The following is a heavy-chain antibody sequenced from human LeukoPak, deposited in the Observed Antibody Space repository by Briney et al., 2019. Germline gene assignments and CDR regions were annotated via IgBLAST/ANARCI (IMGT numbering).Heavy chain of an antibody. J-gene: IGHJ4*02. CDR2: ISTGGGST. CDR1: GFTFSKYV. V-gene: IGHV3-23*01. CDR3: AKDARAYGSGPLDY. D-gene: IGHD3-10*01. Sequence: GGSLRLSCAASGFTFSKYVMRWVRQAPGKGLEWVSAISTGGGSTYYAASVKGRFTISRDNSKNKLYLQMNSLRAEDTAVYYCAKDARAYGSGPLDYWGQGTLVTVSS.